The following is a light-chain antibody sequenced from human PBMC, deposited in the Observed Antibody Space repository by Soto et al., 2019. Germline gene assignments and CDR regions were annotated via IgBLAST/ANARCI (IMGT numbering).Light chain of an antibody. CDR2: DDS. J-gene: IGLJ1*01. V-gene: IGLV2-11*01. CDR3: CTYAGSYTLYV. CDR1: SSDVGGYHY. Sequence: SALTKPCSVSGSTGQSVAISCAGTSSDVGGYHYDTWHQQHPGKAPKRMIYDDSKRPSGVPDRSSGSKSGNTASLTISALPAADEADYYGCTYAGSYTLYVFGPGTKVTVL.